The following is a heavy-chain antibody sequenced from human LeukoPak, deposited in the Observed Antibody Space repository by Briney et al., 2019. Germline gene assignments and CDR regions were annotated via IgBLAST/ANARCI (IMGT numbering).Heavy chain of an antibody. CDR1: GDSINSLDL. J-gene: IGHJ5*02. CDR3: AREPTLPIYDFLFLPHAWFDP. V-gene: IGHV4-4*02. CDR2: MYLSGTT. D-gene: IGHD3-3*01. Sequence: SETLSLTCTVSGDSINSLDLWSWVRQPPGKGLEWIGEMYLSGTTHSNPSVKSRVTISVDTSKNQFSLKLSSVTAADTAVYYCAREPTLPIYDFLFLPHAWFDPWGQGTLVTVSS.